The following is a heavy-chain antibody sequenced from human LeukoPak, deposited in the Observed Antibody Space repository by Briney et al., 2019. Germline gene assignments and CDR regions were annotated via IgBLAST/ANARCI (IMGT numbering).Heavy chain of an antibody. V-gene: IGHV1-69*05. CDR3: ARDGYYDILTGYYPNWFDP. Sequence: SVKVSCKASGGTFRSYAISWVRQAPGQGLEWMGGIIPIFGTANYAQKFQGRVTITTDESTSTAYMELSSLRSEDTAVYYCARDGYYDILTGYYPNWFDPWGQGTLVTVSS. CDR1: GGTFRSYA. D-gene: IGHD3-9*01. CDR2: IIPIFGTA. J-gene: IGHJ5*02.